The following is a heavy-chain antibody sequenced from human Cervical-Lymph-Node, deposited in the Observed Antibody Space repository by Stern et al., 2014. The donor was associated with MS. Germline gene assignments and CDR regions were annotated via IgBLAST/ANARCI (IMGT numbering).Heavy chain of an antibody. J-gene: IGHJ4*02. D-gene: IGHD5/OR15-5a*01. V-gene: IGHV3-30-3*01. CDR1: GFTFTSYA. CDR2: ISYDGNTK. Sequence: VHLVESGGGVVQPGRSLRVSCATAGFTFTSYAMNWVRQAPGKGLELVAVISYDGNTKYYADSVKGRFTISRDNSKNTLYLQMSSLRAEDTAVYYCVRERSSRGFDYWGQGSLVTVSS. CDR3: VRERSSRGFDY.